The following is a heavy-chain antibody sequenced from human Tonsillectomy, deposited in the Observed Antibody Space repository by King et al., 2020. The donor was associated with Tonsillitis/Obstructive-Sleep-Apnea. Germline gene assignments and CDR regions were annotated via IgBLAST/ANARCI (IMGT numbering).Heavy chain of an antibody. CDR3: ARATSRYCSSTSCYFFDY. CDR2: IKQDGSEK. D-gene: IGHD2-2*01. J-gene: IGHJ4*02. Sequence: VQLVESGGGLVQPGGSLRLSCAASGFTFSSYWMIWVRQAPGKGREWVANIKQDGSEKYYVDSVKGRFTISRDNAKNSLYLQMNSLRAEDTAVYYCARATSRYCSSTSCYFFDYWGQGTLVTVSS. V-gene: IGHV3-7*01. CDR1: GFTFSSYW.